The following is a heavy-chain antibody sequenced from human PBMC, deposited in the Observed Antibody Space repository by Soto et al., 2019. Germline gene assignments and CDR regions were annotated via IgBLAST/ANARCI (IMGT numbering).Heavy chain of an antibody. D-gene: IGHD3-3*01. V-gene: IGHV1-69*01. CDR1: GGTFSSYA. J-gene: IGHJ6*02. Sequence: QVQLVQSGAEVKKPGSSVKVSCKASGGTFSSYAISWVRQAPGQGLEWMGGIIPIFGTANYAQKFQGRVTITADESTSTAYMELSSLRSEDTAVYYCARPYYTTLDRYYYYGMDVWGQGTTVTVSS. CDR3: ARPYYTTLDRYYYYGMDV. CDR2: IIPIFGTA.